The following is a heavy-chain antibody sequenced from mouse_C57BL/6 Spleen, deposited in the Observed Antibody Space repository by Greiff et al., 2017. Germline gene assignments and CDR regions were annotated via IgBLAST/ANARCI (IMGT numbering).Heavy chain of an antibody. CDR2: ISSGSSTI. J-gene: IGHJ4*01. CDR1: GFTFSDYG. V-gene: IGHV5-17*01. D-gene: IGHD2-5*01. Sequence: EVKVVESGGGLVKPGGSLKLSCAASGFTFSDYGMHWVRQAPEKGLEWVAYISSGSSTIYYADTVKGRFTISRDNAKNTLFQQMTSLRSEDTAMYDCGRVYSNYVGLYAMDYWGQGTSVTVSS. CDR3: GRVYSNYVGLYAMDY.